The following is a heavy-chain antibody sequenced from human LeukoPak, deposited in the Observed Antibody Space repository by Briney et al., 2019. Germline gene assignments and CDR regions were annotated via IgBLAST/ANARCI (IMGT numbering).Heavy chain of an antibody. CDR2: ISRNGGST. CDR3: VKDLRSDFMGVLSRYLSY. D-gene: IGHD2/OR15-2a*01. V-gene: IGHV3-64D*09. J-gene: IGHJ4*02. Sequence: GGSLRLSCSASGFTFSSFAMHWVRQAPGKGLEYVAAISRNGGSTYYADSVKGRFTISRDNSKSTLYLRMSSLRAEDTAVYLCVKDLRSDFMGVLSRYLSYWGQGTLVTVSS. CDR1: GFTFSSFA.